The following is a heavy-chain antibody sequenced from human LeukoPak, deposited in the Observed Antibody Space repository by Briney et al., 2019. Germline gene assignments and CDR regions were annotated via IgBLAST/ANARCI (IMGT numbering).Heavy chain of an antibody. CDR3: ASSRITMVRGVIRPYYFDY. D-gene: IGHD3-10*01. V-gene: IGHV3-74*01. Sequence: GGSLRLSCAASGFTFGSYWMHWVRQAPGKGLVWVSRIDTDGSNTAYADSVKGRFTISRDNAKNTLYLQMNSLRAEDTAVYYCASSRITMVRGVIRPYYFDYWGQGTLVTVSS. J-gene: IGHJ4*02. CDR1: GFTFGSYW. CDR2: IDTDGSNT.